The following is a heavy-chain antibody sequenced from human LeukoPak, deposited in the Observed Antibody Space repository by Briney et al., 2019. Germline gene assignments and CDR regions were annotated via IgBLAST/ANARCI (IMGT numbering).Heavy chain of an antibody. CDR3: ARALDYDSSGYYFDY. CDR2: IKEDGSDK. V-gene: IGHV3-7*01. J-gene: IGHJ4*02. CDR1: GFTFSDYW. D-gene: IGHD3-22*01. Sequence: GGSLRLSCAASGFTFSDYWMNWVRQAPGKGLEWVASIKEDGSDKYYVDSVKGRFTISRDNAKNSLYLQMNSLRAEDTAVYYCARALDYDSSGYYFDYWGQGTLVTVSS.